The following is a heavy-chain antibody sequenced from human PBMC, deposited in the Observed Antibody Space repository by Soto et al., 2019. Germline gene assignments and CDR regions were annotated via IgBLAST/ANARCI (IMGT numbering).Heavy chain of an antibody. CDR2: INPSGGST. D-gene: IGHD2-2*02. CDR1: GYTFTSYY. Sequence: QVQLVQSGAEVKKPGASVKVSCKASGYTFTSYYMHWVRQAPGQGLEWMGIINPSGGSTSYAQKFQGRVTMTRDPPTSTVYMELSSLSSEHTAVYYCARARQAAIRGDNWFAPWGQGTLVTVSS. J-gene: IGHJ5*02. V-gene: IGHV1-46*01. CDR3: ARARQAAIRGDNWFAP.